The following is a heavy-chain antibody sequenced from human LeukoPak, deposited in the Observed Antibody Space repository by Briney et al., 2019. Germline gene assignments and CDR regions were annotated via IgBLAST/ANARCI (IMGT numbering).Heavy chain of an antibody. CDR3: ARFLGEGGLRGVIIRYYYYYGMDV. CDR2: INHSGST. D-gene: IGHD3-10*01. V-gene: IGHV4-34*01. J-gene: IGHJ6*02. Sequence: SETLSLTCAVYGGSFSGYYWSRIRQPPGKGLEWIGEINHSGSTNYNPSLKSRVTISVDTSKNQFSLKLSSVTAADTAVYYCARFLGEGGLRGVIIRYYYYYGMDVWGQGTTVTVSS. CDR1: GGSFSGYY.